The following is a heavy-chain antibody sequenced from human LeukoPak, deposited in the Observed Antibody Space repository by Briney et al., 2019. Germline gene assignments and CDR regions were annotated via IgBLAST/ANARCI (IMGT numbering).Heavy chain of an antibody. CDR3: ARDPPRSQNLRYFDL. CDR1: GFTFDDFA. J-gene: IGHJ2*01. D-gene: IGHD1-14*01. CDR2: INWNGGST. V-gene: IGHV3-20*04. Sequence: GGSLRLSCAASGFTFDDFAMSWVRQAPGKGLEWVSGINWNGGSTGYADSVKGRFTISRDNAKNFLYLQMNSLRAEDTAVYYCARDPPRSQNLRYFDLWGRGTLVTVFS.